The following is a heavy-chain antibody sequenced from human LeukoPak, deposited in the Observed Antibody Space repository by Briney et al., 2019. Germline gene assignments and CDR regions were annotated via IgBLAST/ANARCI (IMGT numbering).Heavy chain of an antibody. CDR2: ISAYNGNT. D-gene: IGHD3-10*01. CDR1: GYTFTSYG. Sequence: ASVKVSCKASGYTFTSYGISWVRQAPGQGLEWMGWISAYNGNTNYAQKLQGRVTVTRNTSISTAYMELSSLRSEDTAVYYCARGYGSGSYREGYDPWGQGTLVTVSS. J-gene: IGHJ5*02. V-gene: IGHV1-18*01. CDR3: ARGYGSGSYREGYDP.